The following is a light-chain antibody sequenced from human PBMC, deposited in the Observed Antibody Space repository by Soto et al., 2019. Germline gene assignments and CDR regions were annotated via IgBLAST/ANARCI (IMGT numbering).Light chain of an antibody. CDR2: GAS. J-gene: IGKJ1*01. CDR3: QQYGRSTT. Sequence: EIVLTQSPGPLSLSPGERATLSCRASQSVNNNYLSWYQQKPGQAPRLLIYGASTRATGIPDRFSGSGSGTDFTLAISRLEPEDLAVYYCQQYGRSTTFGQGTKVEIK. CDR1: QSVNNNY. V-gene: IGKV3-20*01.